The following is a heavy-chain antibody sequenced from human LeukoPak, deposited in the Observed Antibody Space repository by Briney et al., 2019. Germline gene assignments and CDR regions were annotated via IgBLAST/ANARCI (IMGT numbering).Heavy chain of an antibody. D-gene: IGHD1-26*01. Sequence: PSETLSLTCTVSGGSISSYYWSWIRQPPGKGLEWIGYIYYSGSTKYNPSLKSRVTISVDTSKNQFSLNLSSVTAADTAVYYCAGHQGGYFYFDYWGQGTLVTVSS. CDR1: GGSISSYY. CDR3: AGHQGGYFYFDY. V-gene: IGHV4-59*08. J-gene: IGHJ4*02. CDR2: IYYSGST.